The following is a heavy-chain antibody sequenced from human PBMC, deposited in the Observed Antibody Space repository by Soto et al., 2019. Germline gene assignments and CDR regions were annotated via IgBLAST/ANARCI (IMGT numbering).Heavy chain of an antibody. Sequence: EVQLLESGGSLVQPGGSLRLSCAASGFTFSSYAMSWVRQAPGKGLEWVSIISGSGDSTYYADSVKGRFTISRDNSKNTLYLLMNSLRAEDTAIYYCAKRGSGSQFDYWGQGTLVTVSS. D-gene: IGHD1-26*01. J-gene: IGHJ4*02. CDR3: AKRGSGSQFDY. CDR1: GFTFSSYA. V-gene: IGHV3-23*01. CDR2: ISGSGDST.